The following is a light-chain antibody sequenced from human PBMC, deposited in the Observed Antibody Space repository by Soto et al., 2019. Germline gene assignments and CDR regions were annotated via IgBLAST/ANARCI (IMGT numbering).Light chain of an antibody. CDR2: GAS. Sequence: EIVLTQSPATLSVSPGERATLSCRASQSVRNNLALYQQKPGQAPRLLIYGASTRATGIPARFSGSGSGTEFTLTISSLYSEDFAVYYCQQYNNWPPWTFGQGTKVEIK. CDR1: QSVRNN. V-gene: IGKV3-15*01. J-gene: IGKJ1*01. CDR3: QQYNNWPPWT.